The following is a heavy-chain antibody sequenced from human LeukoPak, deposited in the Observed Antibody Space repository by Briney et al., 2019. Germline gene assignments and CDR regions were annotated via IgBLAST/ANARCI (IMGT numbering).Heavy chain of an antibody. CDR3: AAAAAPLYYFHY. CDR1: GFTFSNYA. V-gene: IGHV3-23*01. CDR2: IAIGGVIT. Sequence: GGSLRLYCVASGFTFSNYAVTWVRQAPGKGLEWVSTIAIGGVITYYADSAKGRFTISRDNSKNTLYLQMSSLRAEDTAVYYCAAAAAPLYYFHYWGQGTLVTVSS. J-gene: IGHJ4*02. D-gene: IGHD2-2*01.